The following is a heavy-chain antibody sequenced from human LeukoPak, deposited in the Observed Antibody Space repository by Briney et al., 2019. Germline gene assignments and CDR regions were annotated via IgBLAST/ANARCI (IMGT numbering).Heavy chain of an antibody. CDR3: ARDPRLVPLLGYFDY. CDR1: GFTFSGYG. CDR2: IWYDGSNK. Sequence: PGGSLRLSCAASGFTFSGYGMHWVRQAPGKGLEWVAVIWYDGSNKYYADSVKGRFTISRDNSKNTLYLQMNSLRAEDTAVYYCARDPRLVPLLGYFDYWGQGTLVTVSS. D-gene: IGHD6-13*01. J-gene: IGHJ4*02. V-gene: IGHV3-33*01.